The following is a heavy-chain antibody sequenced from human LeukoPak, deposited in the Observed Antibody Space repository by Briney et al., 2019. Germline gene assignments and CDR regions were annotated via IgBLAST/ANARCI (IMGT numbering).Heavy chain of an antibody. CDR3: ARESAHCGGDCYDY. Sequence: PGGSLRLSCAVSGFIFSSYEMNWVRQAPGKGLEWISYISGSDDMYYADSVKGRFTVSRDNAKSSLFLQMNSLRVEDTAVYYCARESAHCGGDCYDYWGQGTLVTVSS. J-gene: IGHJ4*02. D-gene: IGHD2-21*01. CDR2: ISGSDDM. V-gene: IGHV3-48*03. CDR1: GFIFSSYE.